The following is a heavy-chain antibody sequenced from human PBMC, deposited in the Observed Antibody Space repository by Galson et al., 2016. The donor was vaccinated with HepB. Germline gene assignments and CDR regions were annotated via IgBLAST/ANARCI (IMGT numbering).Heavy chain of an antibody. J-gene: IGHJ4*02. CDR3: VRFYCSSGSCDLDY. D-gene: IGHD2-15*01. CDR1: GFIFSSHW. V-gene: IGHV3-7*01. Sequence: LRLSCAASGFIFSSHWMSWVRQAPGEGLEWVAKIKQDGSAIKYVDSVEGRFTIYRDNAKNSLYLQMNNLRAGDTAVYSCVRFYCSSGSCDLDYWGQGTLVTVSS. CDR2: IKQDGSAI.